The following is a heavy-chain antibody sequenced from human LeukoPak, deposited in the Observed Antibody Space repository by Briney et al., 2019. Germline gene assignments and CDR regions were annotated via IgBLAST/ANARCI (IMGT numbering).Heavy chain of an antibody. V-gene: IGHV3-48*03. CDR3: ARDLRTSVRAFDY. CDR1: GFTFSSYE. J-gene: IGHJ4*02. CDR2: ISSSGSTI. D-gene: IGHD1-1*01. Sequence: PGGSLRLSCAASGFTFSSYEMNWVRQAPGKGLEWVSNISSSGSTIFYADSVKGRFTISRDNAKNSLYLQMNSLRAEDTALYYCARDLRTSVRAFDYWGQGTLVTVPS.